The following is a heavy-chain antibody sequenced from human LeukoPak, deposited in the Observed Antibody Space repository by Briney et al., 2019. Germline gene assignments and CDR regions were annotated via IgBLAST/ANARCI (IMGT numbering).Heavy chain of an antibody. CDR1: GFTFSISS. CDR2: IRSSINTI. Sequence: GGSPRLSCAASGFTFSISSMNWVRQAPGKGLEWVSYIRSSINTIYYADSVKGRFTISRDNAKNSLYLQMNSLRAEDTAVYYCVRDSNWGFDYWGQGTLVTVSS. V-gene: IGHV3-48*01. J-gene: IGHJ4*02. D-gene: IGHD7-27*01. CDR3: VRDSNWGFDY.